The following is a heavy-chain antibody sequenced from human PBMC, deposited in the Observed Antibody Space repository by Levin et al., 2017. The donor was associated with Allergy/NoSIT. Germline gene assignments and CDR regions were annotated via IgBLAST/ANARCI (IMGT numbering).Heavy chain of an antibody. Sequence: PSETLSLTCTVSGGSIRSYYWSWIRQSAGKGLEWIGRLYSSESTTYNPSLKSRVTMSVDTSKNQFSLKLTSVTAADTAVYYCVRGEAVADNWFDPWGQGTLVTVSS. CDR2: LYSSEST. V-gene: IGHV4-4*07. CDR3: VRGEAVADNWFDP. CDR1: GGSIRSYY. D-gene: IGHD6-19*01. J-gene: IGHJ5*02.